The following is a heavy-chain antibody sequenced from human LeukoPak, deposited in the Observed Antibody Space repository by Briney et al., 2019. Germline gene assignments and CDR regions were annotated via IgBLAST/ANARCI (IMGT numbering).Heavy chain of an antibody. CDR2: IIPILGIA. V-gene: IGHV1-69*04. CDR1: GGTFSSYT. D-gene: IGHD6-6*01. Sequence: SVKVSCKASGGTFSSYTISWVRQAPGQGLEWMGRIIPILGIANYAQKFQGRVTITADKSTSTAYMELSSLRSEDTAVYYCARDLRIAARPGPFDYWGQGTLVTVSS. CDR3: ARDLRIAARPGPFDY. J-gene: IGHJ4*02.